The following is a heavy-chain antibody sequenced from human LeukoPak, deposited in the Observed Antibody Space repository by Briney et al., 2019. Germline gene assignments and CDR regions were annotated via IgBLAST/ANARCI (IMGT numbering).Heavy chain of an antibody. J-gene: IGHJ4*02. CDR3: ARLSGYDWESSYDY. CDR1: GGSISSSNW. Sequence: PSETLSLTCGVSGGSISSSNWWSWVRQPPGKGLEWIGEIYHSGTTNYNPSLKSRVTISVDTSKNQFSLKLSSVTAADTAVYYCARLSGYDWESSYDYWGQGTLVTVSS. CDR2: IYHSGTT. V-gene: IGHV4-4*02. D-gene: IGHD5-12*01.